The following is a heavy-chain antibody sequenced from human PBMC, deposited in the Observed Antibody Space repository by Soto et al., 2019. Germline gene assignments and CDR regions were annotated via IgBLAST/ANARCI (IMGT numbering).Heavy chain of an antibody. J-gene: IGHJ6*02. CDR1: GFTFGTYA. D-gene: IGHD5-12*01. V-gene: IGHV3-23*01. CDR3: AKMGFRSSTGSYDYTMDV. Sequence: GGSLRLSCAASGFTFGTYAMTWVRQAPGKGLERVSVITGSGSSSYYADSVKGRFTISRDNSKNTLYLQMKGLRAEDTAVYYCAKMGFRSSTGSYDYTMDVWGQGTTVTVSS. CDR2: ITGSGSSS.